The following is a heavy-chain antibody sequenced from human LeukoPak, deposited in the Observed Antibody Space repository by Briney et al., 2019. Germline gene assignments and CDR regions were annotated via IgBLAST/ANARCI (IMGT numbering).Heavy chain of an antibody. D-gene: IGHD3-22*01. CDR3: ARESQSAYYFDSSGYEDAFDI. CDR2: ITSSSRTI. V-gene: IGHV3-48*03. CDR1: GFTFSSSE. Sequence: GGSLRLSCVASGFTFSSSEMNWVRQAPGKGLEWISYITSSSRTIYYADSVKGRFSISRDNAKNLLYLQMNNLRAEDTAVYYCARESQSAYYFDSSGYEDAFDIWGQGTMVTVSS. J-gene: IGHJ3*02.